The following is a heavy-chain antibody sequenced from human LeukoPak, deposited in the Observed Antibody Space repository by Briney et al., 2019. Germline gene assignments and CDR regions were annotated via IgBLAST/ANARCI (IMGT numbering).Heavy chain of an antibody. Sequence: GASVKVSCKASGGTFSSYAISWVRQAPGQGLEWMGRIIPILGIANYAQKFQGRVTITADKSTSTAYMELSSLRSEDTAVYYCARGTEATVTIDYWGQGTLVTVSS. CDR3: ARGTEATVTIDY. D-gene: IGHD4-17*01. CDR1: GGTFSSYA. V-gene: IGHV1-69*04. J-gene: IGHJ4*02. CDR2: IIPILGIA.